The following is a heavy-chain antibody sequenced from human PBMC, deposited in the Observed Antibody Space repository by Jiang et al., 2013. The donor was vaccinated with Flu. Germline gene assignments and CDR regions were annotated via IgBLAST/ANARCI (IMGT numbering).Heavy chain of an antibody. CDR3: ARRRYSYGYSFDS. V-gene: IGHV4-59*08. CDR1: GGSISSYY. J-gene: IGHJ4*02. D-gene: IGHD5-18*01. Sequence: GPGLVKPSETLSLTCTVSGGSISSYYWSWIRQPPGKGLEWIGYIYNSENTNYNPSLKSRVTISADTSKNQFSLKLSSVTAADTAVYYCARRRYSYGYSFDSWGQGTLVIVSS. CDR2: IYNSENT.